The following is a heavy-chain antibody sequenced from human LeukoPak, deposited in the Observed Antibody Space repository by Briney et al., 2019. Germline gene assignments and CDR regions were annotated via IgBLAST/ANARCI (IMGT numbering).Heavy chain of an antibody. J-gene: IGHJ4*02. CDR3: AKAPVMRVATITPYFDY. CDR2: ISGSGGST. Sequence: GGSLRLSCAASGFTFSSYAMSWVRQAPGKGLEWVSAISGSGGSTYYADSVKGRFTISRDNSKNTLYLQMNSLRAEDTVVYYCAKAPVMRVATITPYFDYWGQGTLVTVSS. D-gene: IGHD5-12*01. V-gene: IGHV3-23*01. CDR1: GFTFSSYA.